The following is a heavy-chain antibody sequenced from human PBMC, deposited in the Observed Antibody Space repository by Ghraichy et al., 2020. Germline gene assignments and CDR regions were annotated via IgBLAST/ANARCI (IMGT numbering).Heavy chain of an antibody. Sequence: SETLSLTCTVSGGSISSSSYYWGWVRQPPGKGLQWIGTIYYSGSTYYNPSLKNRVTTSVDTSKNQFSLKLSSVTAADTAVYYCATTWGVSRNNWFDPWCQGTPVTVSS. CDR1: GGSISSSSYY. J-gene: IGHJ5*02. V-gene: IGHV4-39*01. CDR2: IYYSGST. CDR3: ATTWGVSRNNWFDP. D-gene: IGHD3-16*01.